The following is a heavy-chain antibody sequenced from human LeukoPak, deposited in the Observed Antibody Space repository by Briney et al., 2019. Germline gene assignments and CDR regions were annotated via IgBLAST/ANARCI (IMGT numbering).Heavy chain of an antibody. CDR3: ARDMGWQQFDQ. CDR2: IKKDGTET. Sequence: GGSLRLSCVASRFTFSNYWMTWVRQAPGKGLERVANIKKDGTETYYMESVRGRFTISRDNARNSLYLQMNSLTVEDTAVYYCARDMGWQQFDQWGQGTLVTVSS. J-gene: IGHJ4*02. D-gene: IGHD5-24*01. V-gene: IGHV3-7*01. CDR1: RFTFSNYW.